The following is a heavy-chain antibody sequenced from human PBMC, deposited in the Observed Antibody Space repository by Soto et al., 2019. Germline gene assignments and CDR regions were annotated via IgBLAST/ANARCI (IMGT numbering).Heavy chain of an antibody. Sequence: QITLRESGPTRVRPTQTLSLTYTFSGFSLHTSRVGVGWIRQPPGKALEWLALIYWDDDKRYSPSLKSRLSITKDTSENQVVLTMTNMDPVDTATYYCAYRALYSGSYWDGGYFDYWGQGTPITVSS. J-gene: IGHJ4*02. D-gene: IGHD1-26*01. V-gene: IGHV2-5*02. CDR1: GFSLHTSRVG. CDR2: IYWDDDK. CDR3: AYRALYSGSYWDGGYFDY.